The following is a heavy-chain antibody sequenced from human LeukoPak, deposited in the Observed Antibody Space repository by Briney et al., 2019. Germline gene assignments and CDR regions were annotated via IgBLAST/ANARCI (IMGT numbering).Heavy chain of an antibody. D-gene: IGHD7-27*01. V-gene: IGHV1-24*01. Sequence: GASVKVSCKVSGYTLTELSMHWVRQAPGKGLEWMGGLNPEDGEKFYAQNLQGRVTMTEGTSTDTGYMELSRLRGKDTALYYCGKVAPGDDPRNMQEDVFDIWGQGTKVTVPS. CDR1: GYTLTELS. CDR3: GKVAPGDDPRNMQEDVFDI. J-gene: IGHJ3*02. CDR2: LNPEDGEK.